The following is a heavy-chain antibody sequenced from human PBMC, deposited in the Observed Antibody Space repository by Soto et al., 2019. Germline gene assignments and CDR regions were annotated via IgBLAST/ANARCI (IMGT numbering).Heavy chain of an antibody. CDR1: GGTFSSYA. D-gene: IGHD6-6*01. J-gene: IGHJ6*02. CDR3: ARDSSSSDAYYYYGMDV. V-gene: IGHV1-69*13. Sequence: ASVKVSCKASGGTFSSYAISWVRQAPGQRLEWMGGIIPIFGTANYAQKFQGRVTITADESTSTAYMELSSLRSEDTAVYYCARDSSSSDAYYYYGMDVWGQGTTVTVSS. CDR2: IIPIFGTA.